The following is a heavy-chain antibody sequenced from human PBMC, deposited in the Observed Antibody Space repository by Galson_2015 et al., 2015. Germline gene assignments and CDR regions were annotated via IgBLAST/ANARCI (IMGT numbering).Heavy chain of an antibody. J-gene: IGHJ3*02. D-gene: IGHD6-13*01. Sequence: SVKVSCKASGYTFTGCYMHWVRQAPGQGLGWMGRINPNSGGTNYAQKFQGRVTMTRDTSISTAYMELSRLRSDDTAVYYCARLPIRIAAPDAFDIWGQGTMVTVSS. V-gene: IGHV1-2*06. CDR3: ARLPIRIAAPDAFDI. CDR2: INPNSGGT. CDR1: GYTFTGCY.